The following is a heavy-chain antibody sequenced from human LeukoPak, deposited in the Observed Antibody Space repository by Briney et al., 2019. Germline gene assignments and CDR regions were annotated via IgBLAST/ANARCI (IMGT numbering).Heavy chain of an antibody. CDR3: ARDRGYCSGGSCYRNWFDP. CDR2: ISTSSSYI. CDR1: GFTFNRYN. V-gene: IGHV3-21*01. Sequence: GALRLSCAASGFTFNRYNMNWVRRAPGKGLEWVSSISTSSSYIYYADSVRGRFTISRDNAKNSLYLQMNSLRAEDTAVYYCARDRGYCSGGSCYRNWFDPWGQGTLVTVSS. J-gene: IGHJ5*02. D-gene: IGHD2-15*01.